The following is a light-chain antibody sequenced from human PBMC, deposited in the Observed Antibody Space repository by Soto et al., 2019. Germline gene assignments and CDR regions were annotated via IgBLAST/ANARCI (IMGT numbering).Light chain of an antibody. Sequence: DIVMTQSPDSLAVSLGERATINCKSSRSVLYSSNNKNYLAWYQQKQGQPPKLLIYWASTRESGVPDRFSGSGSGTDFTLTISSLQAEDVAVYYCQQYYTPFTFGPGTKVDIK. CDR2: WAS. CDR1: RSVLYSSNNKNY. V-gene: IGKV4-1*01. J-gene: IGKJ3*01. CDR3: QQYYTPFT.